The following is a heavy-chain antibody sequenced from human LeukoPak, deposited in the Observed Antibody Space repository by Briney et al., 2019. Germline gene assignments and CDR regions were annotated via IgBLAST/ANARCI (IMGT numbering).Heavy chain of an antibody. Sequence: GGALRLSCAASGFTFSSYWMSWVRQAPGKGLEGVANIKQDGSEKYYVDSAKGRFTISRDNAKNSLDLQMNSLRAEDTAVYYCARDHMRCGYSYSSCIDYWGQGILVTVSS. J-gene: IGHJ4*02. V-gene: IGHV3-7*01. D-gene: IGHD5-18*01. CDR2: IKQDGSEK. CDR1: GFTFSSYW. CDR3: ARDHMRCGYSYSSCIDY.